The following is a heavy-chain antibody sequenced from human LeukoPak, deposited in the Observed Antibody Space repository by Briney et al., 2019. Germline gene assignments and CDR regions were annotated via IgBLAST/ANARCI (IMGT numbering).Heavy chain of an antibody. CDR3: ARKQPWDI. CDR2: ISYDGSNK. D-gene: IGHD6-13*01. Sequence: GGSLRLSCAASGFTFSSYAMHWVRQAPGKGLEWVAVISYDGSNKYYADSVKGRFTISRDNSKNTLYLQMNSLRAEDTAVYYCARKQPWDIWGQGTMVTVSS. J-gene: IGHJ3*02. CDR1: GFTFSSYA. V-gene: IGHV3-30*04.